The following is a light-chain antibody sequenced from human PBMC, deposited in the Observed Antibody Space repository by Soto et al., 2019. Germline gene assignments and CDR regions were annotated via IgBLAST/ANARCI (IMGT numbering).Light chain of an antibody. CDR3: HQYNSYSLT. CDR2: DAS. Sequence: DIQMTQSPSTLSASVGDRVTITCRASQSISDWLAWYQQKPGKAPKLLIYDASGLESGVPSRFSGSGSGTEFTLTISSLQPDDFATYYCHQYNSYSLTFGGGTKVEIK. CDR1: QSISDW. V-gene: IGKV1-5*01. J-gene: IGKJ4*01.